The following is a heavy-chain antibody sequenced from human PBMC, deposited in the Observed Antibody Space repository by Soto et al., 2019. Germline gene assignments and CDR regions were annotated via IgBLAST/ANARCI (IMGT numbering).Heavy chain of an antibody. CDR1: GGSISSSSYY. CDR3: ARLPIFGVVSDAFDI. D-gene: IGHD3-3*01. Sequence: QLQLQESGPGLVKPSETLSLTCTVSGGSISSSSYYWGWIRQPPGKGLEWIGSIYYSGSTYYNPSLKSRVTISVDRSKNQFSLKLSSVTAADTAVYYCARLPIFGVVSDAFDIWGQGTMVTVSS. CDR2: IYYSGST. J-gene: IGHJ3*02. V-gene: IGHV4-39*01.